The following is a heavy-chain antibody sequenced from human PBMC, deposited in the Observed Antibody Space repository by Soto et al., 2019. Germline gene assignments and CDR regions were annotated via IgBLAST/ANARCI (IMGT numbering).Heavy chain of an antibody. J-gene: IGHJ6*02. Sequence: SLRLSCAASGFTFSNFGMHGVRQAPGKGLEWVAAISGSGSDIYFADSVKGRFTISRDNAKNSLYLQMNSLRAEDTAVYYCARDPDYDFWSGSYYYYGMDVWGQGTTVTVSS. CDR2: ISGSGSDI. CDR1: GFTFSNFG. V-gene: IGHV3-21*01. D-gene: IGHD3-3*01. CDR3: ARDPDYDFWSGSYYYYGMDV.